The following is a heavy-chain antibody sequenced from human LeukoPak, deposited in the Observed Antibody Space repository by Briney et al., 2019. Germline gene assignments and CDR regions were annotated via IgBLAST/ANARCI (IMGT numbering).Heavy chain of an antibody. CDR3: ARGAPRNLRYFDWLYYFDY. CDR1: GGSISSGSYY. D-gene: IGHD3-9*01. Sequence: SETLSLTCTVSGGSISSGSYYWSWIRQPAGKGLEWIGRIYTSGSTNYNPSLKSRVTISVDTSKNQFSLKLSSVTAADTAVYYCARGAPRNLRYFDWLYYFDYWGQGTLVTVPS. CDR2: IYTSGST. V-gene: IGHV4-61*02. J-gene: IGHJ4*02.